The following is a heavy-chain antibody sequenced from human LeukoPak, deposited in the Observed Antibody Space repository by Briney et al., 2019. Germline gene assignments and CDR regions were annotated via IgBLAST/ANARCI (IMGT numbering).Heavy chain of an antibody. CDR2: IGVTGDT. J-gene: IGHJ2*01. V-gene: IGHV3-13*01. D-gene: IGHD2-15*01. Sequence: GGSLRLSCAASGFTFSKDDFHWVRQAPGKGLEWVAAIGVTGDTYYADSVKGRFTISREDAANSLYLQMRRLGAGVTALYYCTKEFCGSRAACAGGSYYDCWGRGALVTVSS. CDR3: TKEFCGSRAACAGGSYYDC. CDR1: GFTFSKDD.